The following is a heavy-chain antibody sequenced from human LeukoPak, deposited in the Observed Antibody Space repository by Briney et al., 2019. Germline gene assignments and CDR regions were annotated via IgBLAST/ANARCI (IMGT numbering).Heavy chain of an antibody. D-gene: IGHD6-19*01. CDR1: GGSFSGYY. Sequence: TSETLSLTCAVYGGSFSGYYWSWIRQPPGKGLEWIGEINHSGSTNYNPSLKSRVTISVDTSKNQFSLKLSSVTAADTAVYYCARGWRAEADYWGQGTLVTVSS. J-gene: IGHJ4*02. V-gene: IGHV4-34*01. CDR3: ARGWRAEADY. CDR2: INHSGST.